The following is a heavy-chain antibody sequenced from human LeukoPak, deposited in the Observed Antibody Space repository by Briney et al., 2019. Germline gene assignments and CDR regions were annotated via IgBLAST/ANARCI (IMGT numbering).Heavy chain of an antibody. Sequence: SETLSLTCTVSGESISGFYWTWIRQPPGKGLEWIGYIYYSGSTNYNPSLKSRVTISVDTSKNQFSLKLSSVTAADTAVYYCARVSSSWYQDWYFDLWGRGTLVTVSS. J-gene: IGHJ2*01. V-gene: IGHV4-59*01. D-gene: IGHD6-13*01. CDR3: ARVSSSWYQDWYFDL. CDR1: GESISGFY. CDR2: IYYSGST.